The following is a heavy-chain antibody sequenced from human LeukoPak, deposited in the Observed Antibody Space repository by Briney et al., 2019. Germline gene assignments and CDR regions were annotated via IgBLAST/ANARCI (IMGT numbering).Heavy chain of an antibody. CDR1: GFTFDDYA. J-gene: IGHJ4*02. V-gene: IGHV3-9*01. CDR2: ISWNSGSI. D-gene: IGHD6-6*01. CDR3: AKDITYSSSFPDY. Sequence: GGSLRLSCAASGFTFDDYAMHWVRQAPGKGLEWVSGISWNSGSIGYADSVKGRFTISRDNAKNSLYLQMNSLRAEDTALYYCAKDITYSSSFPDYWGQGTLVTVSS.